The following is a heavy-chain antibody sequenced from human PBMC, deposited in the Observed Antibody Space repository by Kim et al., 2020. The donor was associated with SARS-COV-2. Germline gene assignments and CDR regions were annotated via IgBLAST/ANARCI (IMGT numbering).Heavy chain of an antibody. CDR3: ARDAAGYTPFDY. V-gene: IGHV3-7*03. CDR1: GFTFSNFW. J-gene: IGHJ4*02. Sequence: GGSLRLSCAVSGFTFSNFWMGWVRQAPGKGLEWVANIKRDGSEIFYVDSVKGRFTISRDNAKNSVYLQMDSLRPEDTAVYYCARDAAGYTPFDYWGQGTLVTVSS. D-gene: IGHD5-12*01. CDR2: IKRDGSEI.